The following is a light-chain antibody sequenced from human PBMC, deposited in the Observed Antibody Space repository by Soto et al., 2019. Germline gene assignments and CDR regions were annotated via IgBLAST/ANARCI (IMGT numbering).Light chain of an antibody. CDR3: QKYDSASWT. Sequence: DIQMTQSPSSLSASVGDRVTITCRASQGISNYIAWYQQKPGKAPKLLIFGASTLQSGVPSRFSGSGSGTDFTLTISSLQPEDVATYYCQKYDSASWTFRQGTKVEIK. J-gene: IGKJ1*01. CDR2: GAS. V-gene: IGKV1-27*01. CDR1: QGISNY.